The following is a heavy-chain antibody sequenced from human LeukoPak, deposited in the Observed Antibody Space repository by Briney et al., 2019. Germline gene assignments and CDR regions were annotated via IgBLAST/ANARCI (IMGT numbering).Heavy chain of an antibody. D-gene: IGHD6-19*01. V-gene: IGHV3-23*01. CDR1: GFTFSSYA. CDR3: AKDYGSGWYYFDY. Sequence: GGSLRLSCAASGFTFSSYAMSCVRQAPGKGLEWVSAISGSGGSTYYADSVKGRFTISRDNAKNSLYLQMNSLRAEDTALYYCAKDYGSGWYYFDYWGQGTLVTVSS. J-gene: IGHJ4*02. CDR2: ISGSGGST.